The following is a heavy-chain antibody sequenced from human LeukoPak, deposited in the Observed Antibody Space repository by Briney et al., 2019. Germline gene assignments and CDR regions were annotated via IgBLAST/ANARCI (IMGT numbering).Heavy chain of an antibody. CDR3: ARHVVNTWNFPGTINY. D-gene: IGHD5-12*01. CDR2: IYYSGST. Sequence: SETLPLTCTVSGGSIGSSNYYWGWIRHPPGKGLEWIANIYYSGSTYYNPSLKSRVTISVDTSKNQFSLKLSSVTAADTAVYYCARHVVNTWNFPGTINYWGQGTLVTVSS. J-gene: IGHJ4*02. CDR1: GGSIGSSNYY. V-gene: IGHV4-39*01.